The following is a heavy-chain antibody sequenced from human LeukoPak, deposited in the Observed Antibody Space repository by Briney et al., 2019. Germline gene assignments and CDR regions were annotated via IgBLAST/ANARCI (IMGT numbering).Heavy chain of an antibody. J-gene: IGHJ4*02. V-gene: IGHV3-74*01. CDR1: GFTFSTTW. CDR3: AGGPHGGNGDY. Sequence: AGSLTLSCAASGFTFSTTWMHWVRQAPRQGLVWVSRLNSDGSSTNYADSVKGRFTISRDNAENTLFLQMNSLRAEDTAVYYCAGGPHGGNGDYWGQGTLVTVSS. CDR2: LNSDGSST. D-gene: IGHD4-23*01.